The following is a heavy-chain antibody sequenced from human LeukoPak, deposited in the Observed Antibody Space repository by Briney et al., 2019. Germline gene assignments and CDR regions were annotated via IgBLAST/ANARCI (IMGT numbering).Heavy chain of an antibody. CDR2: IYYSGST. V-gene: IGHV4-30-4*08. Sequence: PSETLSLTCTVSGGSISSGDYYWSWIRQPPGKGLEWIGYIYYSGSTYYNPSLKSRVTISVDTSKNQFSRKLSSVTAADTAVYYCARVRSSTSFDDYADYWGQGTLVTVSS. J-gene: IGHJ4*02. D-gene: IGHD2-2*01. CDR1: GGSISSGDYY. CDR3: ARVRSSTSFDDYADY.